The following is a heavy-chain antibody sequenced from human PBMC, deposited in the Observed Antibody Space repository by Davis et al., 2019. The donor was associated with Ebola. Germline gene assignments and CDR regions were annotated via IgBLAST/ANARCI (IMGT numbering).Heavy chain of an antibody. Sequence: GESLKISCAASGFTFSGSAMHWVRQASGKGLEWVGRIRSKANSYATAYAASVIGRFTISRDDSKNTAYLQMNSLKTEDTAVYYCTSTIAAACTLNYYYYGMGVWGQGTTVTVYS. J-gene: IGHJ6*02. D-gene: IGHD6-13*01. V-gene: IGHV3-73*01. CDR2: IRSKANSYAT. CDR3: TSTIAAACTLNYYYYGMGV. CDR1: GFTFSGSA.